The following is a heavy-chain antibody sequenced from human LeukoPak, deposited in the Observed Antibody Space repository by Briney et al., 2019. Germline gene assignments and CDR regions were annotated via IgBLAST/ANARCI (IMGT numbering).Heavy chain of an antibody. CDR3: ARDSSSSWHRDAFDI. V-gene: IGHV1-18*01. Sequence: ASVKVSCKASGYTFTSYDINWVRQAPGQGLEWMGWISAYNGNTNYAQKLQGRVTMTTDTSTSTAYMELRSLRSDDTAVYYCARDSSSSWHRDAFDIWGQGTMVTVSS. CDR2: ISAYNGNT. D-gene: IGHD6-13*01. J-gene: IGHJ3*02. CDR1: GYTFTSYD.